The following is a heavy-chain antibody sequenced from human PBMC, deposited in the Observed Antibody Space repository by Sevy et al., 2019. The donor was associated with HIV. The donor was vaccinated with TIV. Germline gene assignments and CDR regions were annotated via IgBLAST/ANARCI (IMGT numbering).Heavy chain of an antibody. Sequence: GGSLRLSCAASGFTFSDSWMTWVRQGPGKGLEWVANINQPGSDKYYVDSVRGRFTISRDNAKNSLYLQMNSLRVEDTALYYCAGGGFLSRYWGQGSLVTVSS. CDR1: GFTFSDSW. D-gene: IGHD2-15*01. V-gene: IGHV3-7*01. J-gene: IGHJ4*02. CDR3: AGGGFLSRY. CDR2: INQPGSDK.